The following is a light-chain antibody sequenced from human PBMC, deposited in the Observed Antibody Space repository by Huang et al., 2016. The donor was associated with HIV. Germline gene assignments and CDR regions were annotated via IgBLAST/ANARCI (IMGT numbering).Light chain of an antibody. J-gene: IGKJ2*01. CDR1: QSVNSN. V-gene: IGKV3-15*01. CDR3: QQYSKWPPNT. Sequence: EIVMTQSPATLSLSPGERATLSCRASQSVNSNLAWYQQKPGQAPRLLIYGASTRATGVPGMFSGSGSGTEFTLTISSLQSEDFAVYYCQQYSKWPPNTFGQGTKLESK. CDR2: GAS.